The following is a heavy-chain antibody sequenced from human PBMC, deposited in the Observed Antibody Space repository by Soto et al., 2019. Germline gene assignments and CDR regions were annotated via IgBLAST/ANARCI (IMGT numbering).Heavy chain of an antibody. Sequence: PGAALKISCEGSGYNFTSYWIGWVRQKPGKGLEWMGIIYPGDSDTRYSPSFQGQVTISADKSISTAYLQWSSLKASDTAMYYCARLGYCSSTSLLWGAFDIWGQGTMVTVSS. V-gene: IGHV5-51*01. J-gene: IGHJ3*02. D-gene: IGHD2-2*01. CDR2: IYPGDSDT. CDR1: GYNFTSYW. CDR3: ARLGYCSSTSLLWGAFDI.